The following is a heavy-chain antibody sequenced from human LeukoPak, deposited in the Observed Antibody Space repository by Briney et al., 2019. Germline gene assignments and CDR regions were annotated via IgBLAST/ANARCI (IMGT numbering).Heavy chain of an antibody. CDR1: GYTFSGSD. Sequence: ASVKVSCKASGYTFSGSDMNWVRQAPGQGLEWMGWININTGNPTYVQHFTGRFVFSLDTSVSTAYLQISSLKAEDTAVYYCARGDWVAWGQGTLVTVST. V-gene: IGHV7-4-1*02. CDR3: ARGDWVA. D-gene: IGHD3-9*01. CDR2: ININTGNP. J-gene: IGHJ4*02.